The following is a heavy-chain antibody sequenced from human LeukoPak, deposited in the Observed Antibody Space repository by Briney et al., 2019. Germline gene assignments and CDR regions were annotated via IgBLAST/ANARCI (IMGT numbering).Heavy chain of an antibody. V-gene: IGHV1-18*01. Sequence: ASVKVSCKASGGTFSSYAISWVRQAPGQGLEWMGWISAYNGNTNYAQKLQGRVTMTTDTSTSTDYMELRSLRSDDTAVYYCARDSGSYGFDYWGQGTLVTVSS. CDR1: GGTFSSYA. CDR3: ARDSGSYGFDY. D-gene: IGHD1-26*01. CDR2: ISAYNGNT. J-gene: IGHJ4*02.